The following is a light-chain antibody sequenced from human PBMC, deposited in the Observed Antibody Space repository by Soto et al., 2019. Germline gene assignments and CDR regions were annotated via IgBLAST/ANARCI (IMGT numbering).Light chain of an antibody. Sequence: QLVLTQSPSASASLGASVNLTFTLSSGHSSYAIAWHQQQPEKGPRYLMKLNSDGSHSKGDGIPDRFSGSSSGAERYLTISSLQSEDEADYYCQTWGTGIVVFGGGTQLTVL. J-gene: IGLJ2*01. CDR3: QTWGTGIVV. CDR2: LNSDGSH. V-gene: IGLV4-69*01. CDR1: SGHSSYA.